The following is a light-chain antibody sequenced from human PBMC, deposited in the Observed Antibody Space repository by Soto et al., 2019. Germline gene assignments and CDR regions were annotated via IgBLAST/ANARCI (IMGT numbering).Light chain of an antibody. V-gene: IGKV4-1*01. CDR2: WAS. J-gene: IGKJ2*01. CDR3: QKYYSTPQT. CDR1: QSVLYSSNNKTY. Sequence: DIVMTQSPDSLAVSLGERATINCKSSQSVLYSSNNKTYLAWYQQKPGQPPKLLIYWASTRESGVPDRFSGSGSGTDFTLTISSLQAEDVAVYYCQKYYSTPQTFGQGTKLEIK.